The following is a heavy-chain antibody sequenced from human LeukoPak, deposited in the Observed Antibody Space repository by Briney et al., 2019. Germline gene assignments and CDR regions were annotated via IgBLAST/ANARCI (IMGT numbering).Heavy chain of an antibody. Sequence: ASVTVSCKASGYTFTGYHIHWVRQDPAEGLEWMGRINPYSGDTNFAQKFQGRVTMTRDTSITTAYMDLSSLTPDDTAVYFCARDQGSLTRSWYTGYWGQGTQVTVSS. J-gene: IGHJ4*02. CDR2: INPYSGDT. V-gene: IGHV1-2*06. D-gene: IGHD6-13*01. CDR1: GYTFTGYH. CDR3: ARDQGSLTRSWYTGY.